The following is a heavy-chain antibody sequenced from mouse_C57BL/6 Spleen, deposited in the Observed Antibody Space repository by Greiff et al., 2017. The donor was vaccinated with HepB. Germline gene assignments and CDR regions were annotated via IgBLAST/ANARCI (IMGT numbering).Heavy chain of an antibody. J-gene: IGHJ2*01. V-gene: IGHV1-50*01. D-gene: IGHD1-1*01. CDR1: GYTFTSYW. CDR2: IDPSDSYT. CDR3: ATYYYDDY. Sequence: QVQLQQPGAELVKPGASVKLSCKASGYTFTSYWMQWVKQRPGQGLEWIGEIDPSDSYTNYNQKFKGKATLTVDTSSSTAYMQLSSLTSEDSAVYYCATYYYDDYWGQGTTLTVSS.